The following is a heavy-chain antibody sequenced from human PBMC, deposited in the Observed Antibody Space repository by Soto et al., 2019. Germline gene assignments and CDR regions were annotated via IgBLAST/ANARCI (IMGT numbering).Heavy chain of an antibody. D-gene: IGHD2-15*01. Sequence: SETLSLTCAVYGGSFSGYYWSWIRQPPGKGLESIGEINHSGSTNYNPSLKSRVTISVDTSKNQFSLKLSSVTAADTAVYYCARDIGSFAYGEGYWGQGIQVNVSS. V-gene: IGHV4-34*01. CDR1: GGSFSGYY. J-gene: IGHJ4*02. CDR3: ARDIGSFAYGEGY. CDR2: INHSGST.